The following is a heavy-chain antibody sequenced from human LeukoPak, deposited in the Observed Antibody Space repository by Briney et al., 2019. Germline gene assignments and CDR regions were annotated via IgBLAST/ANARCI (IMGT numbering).Heavy chain of an antibody. CDR2: ISHNGDRI. D-gene: IGHD6-13*01. V-gene: IGHV3-23*01. CDR3: TKDSVAAAGTAWFDP. J-gene: IGHJ5*02. CDR1: GYTSSNYA. Sequence: GGSLRLSCAASGYTSSNYAMTWVRQAPGKRLEWVSCISHNGDRIYYADSVKGRFTISRDNSKNTLYLQMNSLRLEDTALYYCTKDSVAAAGTAWFDPWGQGTLVTVSS.